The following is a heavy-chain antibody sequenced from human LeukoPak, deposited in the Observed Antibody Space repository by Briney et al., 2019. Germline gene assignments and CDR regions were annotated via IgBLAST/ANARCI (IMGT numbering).Heavy chain of an antibody. D-gene: IGHD3-16*01. V-gene: IGHV3-23*01. J-gene: IGHJ3*02. CDR1: GFTFRSYG. CDR2: ISGRGGET. Sequence: PGGSLRLSCEASGFTFRSYGMSWVRQGPGKGLEWVSGISGRGGETDYADFVKGRFTISRDNSKNTLFLQMNSLRVEDTAVYYCAKDLKGLYDYVRGSYAIDIWGHGTMVTVSS. CDR3: AKDLKGLYDYVRGSYAIDI.